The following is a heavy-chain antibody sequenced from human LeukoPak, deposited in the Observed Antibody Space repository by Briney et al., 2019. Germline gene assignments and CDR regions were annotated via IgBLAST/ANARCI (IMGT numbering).Heavy chain of an antibody. CDR1: GGSISSYY. CDR2: IHSSGST. Sequence: PSETLSLTCTVSGGSISSYYWTWIRQPPGKGLEWIGLIHSSGSTHYNPSLKSRVTISVDTSKQQFSMKLSSVTAADTAVYYCARQRVAGETRGTFDYWGQGTLVTVSS. CDR3: ARQRVAGETRGTFDY. V-gene: IGHV4-59*08. D-gene: IGHD6-19*01. J-gene: IGHJ4*02.